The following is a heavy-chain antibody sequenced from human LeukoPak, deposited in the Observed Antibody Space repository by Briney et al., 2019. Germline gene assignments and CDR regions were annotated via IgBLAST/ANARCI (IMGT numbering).Heavy chain of an antibody. CDR2: IKQDGSEK. J-gene: IGHJ4*02. CDR3: ARASGSGWYVFDY. V-gene: IGHV3-7*01. Sequence: GGSLRLSCAASGFTFSSYWMSWVRQAPGKGLEWVVNIKQDGSEKYYVDSVKGRFTISRDNAKNSLYLQMNSLRAEDTAVYYCARASGSGWYVFDYWGQGTLVTVSS. CDR1: GFTFSSYW. D-gene: IGHD6-19*01.